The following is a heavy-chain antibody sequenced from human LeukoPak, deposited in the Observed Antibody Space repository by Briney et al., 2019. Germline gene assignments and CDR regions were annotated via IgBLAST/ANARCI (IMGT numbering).Heavy chain of an antibody. Sequence: GSSLRLSCAASGFTFSDYGMHWVRQAPGEGLEWVAVVSYDGTNEKYADPVKGRFTIYRDNSKNTLSLQMNSLRADDTAVYYCAKDWANGDYIDHWGQGTLVTVSS. CDR3: AKDWANGDYIDH. CDR2: VSYDGTNE. D-gene: IGHD2-8*01. V-gene: IGHV3-30*18. J-gene: IGHJ4*02. CDR1: GFTFSDYG.